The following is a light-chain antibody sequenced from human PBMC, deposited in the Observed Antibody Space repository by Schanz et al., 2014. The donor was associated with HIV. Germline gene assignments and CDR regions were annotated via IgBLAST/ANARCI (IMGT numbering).Light chain of an antibody. CDR1: SSNIGNNV. V-gene: IGLV1-36*01. Sequence: QPVLTQPPSVSEAPRQRVTISCSGSSSNIGNNVVTWYQQLPGKAPKLLIYYDDLLPSGVSDRFSGSKSGTSASLAISGLQSEDEADYYCATWDDSLNGRVFGGGTKLTVL. CDR2: YDD. J-gene: IGLJ3*02. CDR3: ATWDDSLNGRV.